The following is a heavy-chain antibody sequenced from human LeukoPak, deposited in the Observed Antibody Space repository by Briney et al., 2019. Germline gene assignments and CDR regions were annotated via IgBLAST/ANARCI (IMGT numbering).Heavy chain of an antibody. Sequence: GSLRLSCAASGFTFSSYWMSWVRQAPGKGREWIGEINHSGSTNYNPSLKSRVTISVDTSKNQFSLKLSSVTAADTAVYYCARGALQGYCSGGSCHPVGGMDVWGQGTTATVSS. V-gene: IGHV4-34*01. CDR1: GFTFSSYW. CDR3: ARGALQGYCSGGSCHPVGGMDV. J-gene: IGHJ6*02. CDR2: INHSGST. D-gene: IGHD2-15*01.